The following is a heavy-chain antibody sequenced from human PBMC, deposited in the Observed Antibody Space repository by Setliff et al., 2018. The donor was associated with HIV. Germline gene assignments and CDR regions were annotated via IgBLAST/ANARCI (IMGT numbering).Heavy chain of an antibody. V-gene: IGHV4-61*09. D-gene: IGHD4-17*01. CDR3: ARSPRLRGGHNWFDP. Sequence: SETLSLTCTVSGGSISSGSFYWSWIRQPAGKGLEWIGHIYTSGSTNYNPSLKSRVTISEDTSKHQFSLKLTSVTAADTAVYYCARSPRLRGGHNWFDPWGQGTLVTVS. CDR2: IYTSGST. CDR1: GGSISSGSFY. J-gene: IGHJ5*02.